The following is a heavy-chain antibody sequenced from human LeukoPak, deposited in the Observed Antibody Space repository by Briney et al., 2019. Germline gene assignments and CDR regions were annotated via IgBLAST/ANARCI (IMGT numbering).Heavy chain of an antibody. V-gene: IGHV3-7*01. Sequence: QSGGSLRLSCAASGFTFSSYAMCWVRQAPGKGLEWVATIKQDGSGQYYVDSVKGRFTISRDNAQNSLYLQMNNLRAEDTAVYYCARSYGHSIDYWGQGTLVTVSS. CDR2: IKQDGSGQ. D-gene: IGHD3-10*01. J-gene: IGHJ4*02. CDR3: ARSYGHSIDY. CDR1: GFTFSSYA.